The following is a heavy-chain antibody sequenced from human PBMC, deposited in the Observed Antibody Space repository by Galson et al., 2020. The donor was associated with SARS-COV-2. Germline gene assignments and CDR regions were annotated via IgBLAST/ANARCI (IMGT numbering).Heavy chain of an antibody. V-gene: IGHV4-30-4*01. D-gene: IGHD3-10*01. CDR3: ARDRITMVRGVLSPYYYYGMDV. J-gene: IGHJ6*02. CDR2: IYYSGRT. Sequence: EPSETLSLTCTVSGGSISSGDYYWSWIRQPPGKGLEWIGYIYYSGRTYYNPSLKSRVTISVDTSKNQFSLKLSSVTAADTAVYYCARDRITMVRGVLSPYYYYGMDVWGQGTTVTVSS. CDR1: GGSISSGDYY.